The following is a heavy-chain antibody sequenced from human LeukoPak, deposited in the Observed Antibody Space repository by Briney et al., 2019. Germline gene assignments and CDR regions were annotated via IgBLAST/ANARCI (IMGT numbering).Heavy chain of an antibody. J-gene: IGHJ4*02. Sequence: GGSLRLSCAASGFTFSNYAMYWVRQDPGKGLEWVSTITSGDNTYYADSVKGRFTISRDNSKNTLYLQMNSLRAEDTALYYWAKLGGATTDFDYWGQGTLVTVSS. D-gene: IGHD1-26*01. CDR3: AKLGGATTDFDY. CDR2: ITSGDNT. V-gene: IGHV3-23*01. CDR1: GFTFSNYA.